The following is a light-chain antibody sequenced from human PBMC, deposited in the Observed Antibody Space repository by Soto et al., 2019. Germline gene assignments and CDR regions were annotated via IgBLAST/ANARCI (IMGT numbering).Light chain of an antibody. CDR2: GAS. V-gene: IGKV3-15*01. J-gene: IGKJ3*01. Sequence: EIVMTQSPATLSVSPGERATLSCRASQSVSSNLAWYQQKPGQAPRLLIYGASTRATGIPARFSGSESGTEFTLTISSLQSEDFAVYYCKQYNNWPPLTFGPGTKVDIK. CDR1: QSVSSN. CDR3: KQYNNWPPLT.